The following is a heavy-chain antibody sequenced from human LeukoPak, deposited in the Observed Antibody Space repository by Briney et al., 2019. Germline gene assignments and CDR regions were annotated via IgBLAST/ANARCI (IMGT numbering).Heavy chain of an antibody. D-gene: IGHD2-21*01. J-gene: IGHJ5*02. V-gene: IGHV3-7*02. Sequence: PGGSLRLSCAASGFTFSRSWMGWVRQAPGKGLEWVANIKQDGTSKYYVDSVMGRFTISRGNAENSVYLQMNSLSAGDTAVYYCARHGDYCFDPWGPGTRVTVSS. CDR3: ARHGDYCFDP. CDR2: IKQDGTSK. CDR1: GFTFSRSW.